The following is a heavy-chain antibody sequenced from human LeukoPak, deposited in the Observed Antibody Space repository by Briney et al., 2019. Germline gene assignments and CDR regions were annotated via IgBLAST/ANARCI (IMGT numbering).Heavy chain of an antibody. CDR1: PVSTYAYY. D-gene: IGHD3-22*01. CDR2: IYTSGST. V-gene: IGHV4-4*07. J-gene: IGHJ4*02. CDR3: ARDRGDSSGHFDY. Sequence: PSETLSLTSTVSPVSTYAYYWGWIRQPAGNGLEWIGRIYTSGSTNYNPSLKSGVTISVYKSKSQFSLKRRAVTAARTAVYYGARDRGDSSGHFDYWGQGTLVTVSS.